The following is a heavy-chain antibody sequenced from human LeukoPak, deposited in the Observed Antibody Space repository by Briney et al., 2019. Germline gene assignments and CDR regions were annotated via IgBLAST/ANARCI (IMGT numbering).Heavy chain of an antibody. V-gene: IGHV1-2*02. CDR3: ARGGGWGSAPRFDP. CDR2: INPNSGGT. J-gene: IGHJ5*02. D-gene: IGHD7-27*01. Sequence: ASVKVSCKASGYTFTGYCMHWVRQAPGQGLEWMGWINPNSGGTNYAQKFQGRVTMTRDMSISTAYMELSRLRSDDTAVYYCARGGGWGSAPRFDPWGQGTLVTVSS. CDR1: GYTFTGYC.